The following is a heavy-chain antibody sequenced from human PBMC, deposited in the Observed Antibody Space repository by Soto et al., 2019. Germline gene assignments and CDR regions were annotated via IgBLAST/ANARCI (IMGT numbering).Heavy chain of an antibody. V-gene: IGHV3-23*01. CDR2: ISGSGGST. CDR1: GFTFSSYA. D-gene: IGHD2-15*01. CDR3: ARTDIVVVVAATLRGYYGMDV. Sequence: GGSLRLSCAVSGFTFSSYAMSWVRQAPGKGLEWVSAISGSGGSTYYADSVKGRFTISRDNSKNTLYLQMNSLRAEDTAVYYCARTDIVVVVAATLRGYYGMDVWGQGTTVTVSS. J-gene: IGHJ6*02.